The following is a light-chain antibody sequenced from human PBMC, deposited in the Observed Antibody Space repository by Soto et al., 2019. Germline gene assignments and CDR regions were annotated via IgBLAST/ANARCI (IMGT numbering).Light chain of an antibody. Sequence: DIQMTQSPSTLSASVGDRVTITWRASQSISNNLAWYQQKPGKAPKLLIYKASSLESGVPSRFSGGGSGTEFTLTISSLQPVDFATYYCQQYNTYPWTFGQGTKVENK. V-gene: IGKV1-5*03. J-gene: IGKJ1*01. CDR2: KAS. CDR3: QQYNTYPWT. CDR1: QSISNN.